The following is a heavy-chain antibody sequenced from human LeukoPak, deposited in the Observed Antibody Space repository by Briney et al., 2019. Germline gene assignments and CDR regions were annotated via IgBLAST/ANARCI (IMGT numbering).Heavy chain of an antibody. D-gene: IGHD2-15*01. CDR2: ISYDGSNK. CDR1: GFTFSGYA. J-gene: IGHJ6*02. CDR3: ARVGCTGGSCLAYNYYAMDV. Sequence: GRSLRLSCAASGFTFSGYAMHWVRQAPGKGLEWVAVISYDGSNKYYADSVKGRFTISRDNSKNTLYLQMNSLRAEDTAVYYCARVGCTGGSCLAYNYYAMDVWGQGTTVTVSS. V-gene: IGHV3-30-3*01.